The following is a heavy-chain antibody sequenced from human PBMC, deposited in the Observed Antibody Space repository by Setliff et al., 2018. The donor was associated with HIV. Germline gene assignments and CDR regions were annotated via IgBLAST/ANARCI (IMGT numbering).Heavy chain of an antibody. CDR1: GGAFNTSSSY. CDR3: ARGGRGAFGDYYYMDV. CDR2: IFYSGSA. V-gene: IGHV4-39*07. D-gene: IGHD3-10*01. Sequence: PSETLSLTCTVSGGAFNTSSSYWGWIRQPPGKGLEYIGGIFYSGSAYYNPSLKGLVTISVDTSKNQFSLKLSSVTAADTAVYYCARGGRGAFGDYYYMDVWGKGTTVTVSS. J-gene: IGHJ6*03.